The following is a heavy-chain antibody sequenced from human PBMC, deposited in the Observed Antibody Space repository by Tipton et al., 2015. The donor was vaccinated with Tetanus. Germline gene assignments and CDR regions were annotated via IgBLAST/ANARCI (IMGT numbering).Heavy chain of an antibody. V-gene: IGHV5-51*01. CDR2: IYPGDSDT. J-gene: IGHJ6*03. Sequence: QSGAEVKKPGESLKISCKASGYFFNNYWIAWVRQKPGKGLEWMGIIYPGDSDTRYSPSFQGLVTISVDKSISTAYLQWSSLQASDTAVYYCARRQRSGDYYYYMSIWGKGTTVTVSS. CDR3: ARRQRSGDYYYYMSI. D-gene: IGHD1-14*01. CDR1: GYFFNNYW.